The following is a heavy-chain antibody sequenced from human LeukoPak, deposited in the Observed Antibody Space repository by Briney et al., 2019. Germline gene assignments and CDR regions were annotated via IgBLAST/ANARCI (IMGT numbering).Heavy chain of an antibody. V-gene: IGHV3-7*01. J-gene: IGHJ4*02. CDR1: GFNFRGYN. D-gene: IGHD3-3*01. CDR3: VTEFWYRFDY. CDR2: TTRDGSGK. Sequence: GGSLRLSCITSGFNFRGYNMAWVRRAPGKGLEWLATTTRDGSGKEYVDSVRGRFTISRDNAKNSIYLQMNTLSAEDTAVYFCVTEFWYRFDYWGQGLLVTVSS.